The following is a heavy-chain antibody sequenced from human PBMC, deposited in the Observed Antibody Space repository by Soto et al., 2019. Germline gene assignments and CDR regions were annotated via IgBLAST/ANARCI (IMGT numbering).Heavy chain of an antibody. CDR2: LSHDGSNT. CDR3: AKDAGSTEYFFAS. V-gene: IGHV3-30*18. J-gene: IGHJ4*02. D-gene: IGHD1-7*01. CDR1: GFTFRTYA. Sequence: QVQVVESGGGVVQPGGSLRLSCAASGFTFRTYAMHWVRQAPGKGLEWVAVLSHDGSNTDYGDSVKGRFTISRDNSKSTLSLQMNSLRPEDTGVYYCAKDAGSTEYFFASWGQGTLVSVSS.